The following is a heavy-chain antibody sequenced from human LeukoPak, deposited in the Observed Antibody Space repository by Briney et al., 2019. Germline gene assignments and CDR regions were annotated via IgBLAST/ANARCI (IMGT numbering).Heavy chain of an antibody. Sequence: SETLSLTCTVSGGSISSSSYYWGWIRQPPGKGLEWIGSIYYSGSTYYNPSLKSRVTISVDRSKNQFSLKLSSVTAADTAVYYCARGVLWFGELLSQFDPWGQGTLVTVSS. J-gene: IGHJ5*02. D-gene: IGHD3-10*01. CDR1: GGSISSSSYY. CDR2: IYYSGST. V-gene: IGHV4-39*07. CDR3: ARGVLWFGELLSQFDP.